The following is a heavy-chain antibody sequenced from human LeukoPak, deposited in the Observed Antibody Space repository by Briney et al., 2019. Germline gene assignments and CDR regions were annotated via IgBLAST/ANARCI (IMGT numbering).Heavy chain of an antibody. J-gene: IGHJ2*01. CDR3: ARGAGGPTYYYDSSGYSARYFDL. D-gene: IGHD3-22*01. V-gene: IGHV1-8*01. Sequence: ASVKVSCKASGYTFTSYDINWVRQATGQGLEWMGWMNPNSGSTGYAQKFQGRVTMTRNTSISTAYMELSSLRSEDTAVYYCARGAGGPTYYYDSSGYSARYFDLWGRGTLVTVSS. CDR1: GYTFTSYD. CDR2: MNPNSGST.